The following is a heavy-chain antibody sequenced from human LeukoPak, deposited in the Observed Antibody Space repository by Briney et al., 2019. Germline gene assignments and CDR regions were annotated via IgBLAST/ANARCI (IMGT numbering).Heavy chain of an antibody. J-gene: IGHJ4*02. CDR3: ARELEELSFDY. D-gene: IGHD1-26*01. Sequence: SETLSLTCAVYGGSFSNYYWSWIRQPPGKGLEWIGYIYYSGSTYYNPSLKSRVTISVDTSKNQFSLKLSSVTAADTAVYYCARELEELSFDYWGQGTLVTVSS. V-gene: IGHV4-30-4*01. CDR1: GGSFSNYY. CDR2: IYYSGST.